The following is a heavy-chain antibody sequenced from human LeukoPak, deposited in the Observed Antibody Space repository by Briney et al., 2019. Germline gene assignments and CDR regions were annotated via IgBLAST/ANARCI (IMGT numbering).Heavy chain of an antibody. CDR3: AGEYGDYYFDY. D-gene: IGHD4-17*01. CDR2: IYYSGST. J-gene: IGHJ4*02. Sequence: PSETLSLTCAVYGASFSGYYWSWIRQPPGKGLEWIGSIYYSGSTSYSPSLKSRVTISVDTSKNQFSLKLSSVTAADTAVYFCAGEYGDYYFDYWGQGTLVTVST. V-gene: IGHV4-34*01. CDR1: GASFSGYY.